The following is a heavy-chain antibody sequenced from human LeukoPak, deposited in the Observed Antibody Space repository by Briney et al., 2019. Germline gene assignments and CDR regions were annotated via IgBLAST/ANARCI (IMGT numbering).Heavy chain of an antibody. D-gene: IGHD6-19*01. V-gene: IGHV3-30*04. CDR2: ISYDGSNK. J-gene: IGHJ4*02. Sequence: GGSLRLSCAASGFTFSSYAMHWVRQAPGKGLEWVAVISYDGSNKYYADSVKGRFTISRDNSKNTLYLQMNSLRAEDTAVYYCVTTVAGSLDYWGQGTLVTVSS. CDR1: GFTFSSYA. CDR3: VTTVAGSLDY.